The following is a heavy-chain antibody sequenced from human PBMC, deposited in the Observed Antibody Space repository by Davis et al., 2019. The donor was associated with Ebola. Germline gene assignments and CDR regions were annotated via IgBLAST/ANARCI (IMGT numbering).Heavy chain of an antibody. CDR2: ISGSGDST. J-gene: IGHJ3*02. D-gene: IGHD6-13*01. CDR3: AKDQQAKRGLGAFDI. V-gene: IGHV3-23*01. CDR1: GFTFSSYA. Sequence: GGSLRLSCAASGFTFSSYAMSWVRQAPGKGLEWVSAISGSGDSTYYADSVKGRFTISRDNSKNTLNLQMNSLRVEDTAVYYCAKDQQAKRGLGAFDIWGQGTMVTVSS.